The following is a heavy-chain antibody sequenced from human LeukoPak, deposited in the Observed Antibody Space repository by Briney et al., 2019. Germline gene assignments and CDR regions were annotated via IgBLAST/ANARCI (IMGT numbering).Heavy chain of an antibody. J-gene: IGHJ4*02. D-gene: IGHD2-15*01. CDR2: IYHSGST. V-gene: IGHV4-38-2*02. CDR3: AREGVATAFDY. Sequence: PSETLSLTCTVSGDSISSGYYWGWIRQPPGKGLEWIGSIYHSGSTYYNPSLKSRVTISVDTSKNQFSLKLSSVTAADTAVYYCAREGVATAFDYWGQGTLVTVSS. CDR1: GDSISSGYY.